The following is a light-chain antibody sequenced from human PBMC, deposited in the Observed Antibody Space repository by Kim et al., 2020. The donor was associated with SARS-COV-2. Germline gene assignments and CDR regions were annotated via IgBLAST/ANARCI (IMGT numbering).Light chain of an antibody. V-gene: IGKV3-15*01. Sequence: EIVMTQSPATLSVSPGERATLSCRASQSVSSNLAWYQQKPAQAPRLLISGASTRATGIPARFSGSRSGTEFTLTISSLQSEDFAVYYCQQYNNWPSYTFGQGTKLEI. CDR3: QQYNNWPSYT. CDR1: QSVSSN. J-gene: IGKJ2*01. CDR2: GAS.